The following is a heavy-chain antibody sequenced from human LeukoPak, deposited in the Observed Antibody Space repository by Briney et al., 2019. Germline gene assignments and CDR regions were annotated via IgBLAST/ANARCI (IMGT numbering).Heavy chain of an antibody. V-gene: IGHV1-46*03. CDR3: ARVGVPAASSAWFDP. J-gene: IGHJ5*02. CDR2: INPSGGST. D-gene: IGHD2-2*01. CDR1: GYTFTSYY. Sequence: ASVKVSCKASGYTFTSYYMHWVRQAPGQGLEWMGIINPSGGSTSYAQKFQGRVTMTRDTSTSTVYMELSSLRSEDTAVYYCARVGVPAASSAWFDPWGQGTLVTVSS.